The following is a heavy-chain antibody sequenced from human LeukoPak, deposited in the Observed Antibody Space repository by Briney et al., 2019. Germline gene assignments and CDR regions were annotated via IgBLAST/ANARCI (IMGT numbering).Heavy chain of an antibody. CDR2: IIPVSGTA. CDR1: GGTFNSYD. CDR3: AREFCSSTSCYYFEY. J-gene: IGHJ4*02. V-gene: IGHV1-69*05. Sequence: ASVKVSCKVSGGTFNSYDISWVRQAPGQGLDWMGGIIPVSGTADYAQKFQRRVTITTDVSTSTVYMELSSLRSEDTAIYYCAREFCSSTSCYYFEYWGKGTLVTVSS. D-gene: IGHD2-2*01.